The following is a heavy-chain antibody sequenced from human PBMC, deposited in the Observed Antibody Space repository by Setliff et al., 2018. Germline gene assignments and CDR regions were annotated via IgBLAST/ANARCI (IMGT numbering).Heavy chain of an antibody. D-gene: IGHD3-9*01. CDR1: GYTFTGYY. CDR3: ARGGDILTGDPPWAFDL. Sequence: ASVKVSCKASGYTFTGYYGHWVRQDPGQGLEWMGWINPNSGGTDDTQKFQGRVTVTRDTSISTAYMELSGLRSDDTAVYYCARGGDILTGDPPWAFDLWGYGTMVTVSS. J-gene: IGHJ3*01. CDR2: INPNSGGT. V-gene: IGHV1-2*02.